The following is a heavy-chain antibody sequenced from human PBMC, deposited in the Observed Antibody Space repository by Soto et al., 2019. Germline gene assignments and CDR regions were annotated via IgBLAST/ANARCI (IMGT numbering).Heavy chain of an antibody. V-gene: IGHV4-4*02. CDR3: AREPSSGWYGGDLDY. CDR1: GGSISSSNW. J-gene: IGHJ4*02. CDR2: IYHSGST. Sequence: QVQLQESGPGLVKPSGTLSLTCAVSGGSISSSNWWSWVRQPPGKGLEWIGEIYHSGSTNYNPSLKRRVTISVDKSKNQFSLKLSSVTAADTAVYYCAREPSSGWYGGDLDYWGQGTLVTVSS. D-gene: IGHD6-19*01.